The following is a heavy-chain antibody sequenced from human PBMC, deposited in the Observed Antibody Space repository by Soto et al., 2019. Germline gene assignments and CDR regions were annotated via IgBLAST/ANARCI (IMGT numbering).Heavy chain of an antibody. D-gene: IGHD5-12*01. J-gene: IGHJ6*02. V-gene: IGHV3-66*01. CDR2: IYSGGST. Sequence: GGSLRLSYAASGFTVGGNYMSWVRQAPGKGLEWVSVIYSGGSTYYADSVKGRFTISRDNSKNTLYLQMNSLRAEDTAVYYCGRGLQYSVSYYYGMDVWGQGTTVTVSS. CDR1: GFTVGGNY. CDR3: GRGLQYSVSYYYGMDV.